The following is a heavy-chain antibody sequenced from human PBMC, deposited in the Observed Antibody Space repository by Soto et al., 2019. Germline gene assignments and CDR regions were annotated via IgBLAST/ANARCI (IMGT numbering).Heavy chain of an antibody. J-gene: IGHJ4*02. Sequence: GGSLRLSCAASGFTFTSFAVSWVRQAPGKGLEWVSAISGSGGATYYADSVKGRFTVSRDNSRNTVYLQVDSLRVEETAVYHCALGEWLSTYYFNFWGKGTLVTVSS. D-gene: IGHD3-3*01. V-gene: IGHV3-23*01. CDR2: ISGSGGAT. CDR1: GFTFTSFA. CDR3: ALGEWLSTYYFNF.